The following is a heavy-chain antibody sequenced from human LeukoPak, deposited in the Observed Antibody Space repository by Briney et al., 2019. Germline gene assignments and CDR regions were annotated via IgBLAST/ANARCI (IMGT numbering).Heavy chain of an antibody. J-gene: IGHJ6*03. CDR3: ANYIRNVHSYMDV. Sequence: PSETLSLTCTVSGGSISSGDYYWSWIRQPPGKGREWLGYMYYSGSTYYNPSLRSRVAMSIATSKNQFSLKVYSVTAAATAVYYCANYIRNVHSYMDVWGKGTTVIVSS. D-gene: IGHD1-7*01. V-gene: IGHV4-30-4*01. CDR2: MYYSGST. CDR1: GGSISSGDYY.